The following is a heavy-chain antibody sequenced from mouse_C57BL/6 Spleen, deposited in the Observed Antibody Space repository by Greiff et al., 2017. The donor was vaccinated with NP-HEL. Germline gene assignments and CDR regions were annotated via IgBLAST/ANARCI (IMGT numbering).Heavy chain of an antibody. V-gene: IGHV1-15*01. CDR2: IDPETGGT. D-gene: IGHD3-1*01. CDR1: GYTFTDYE. CDR3: TRSGPMDY. J-gene: IGHJ4*01. Sequence: VQLQQSGAELVRPGASVTLSCKASGYTFTDYEMHWVKQTPVHGLEWIGAIDPETGGTAYNQKFKGKAILTADKSSSTAYMELRSLTSEDSAVYYGTRSGPMDYWGQGTSVTVSS.